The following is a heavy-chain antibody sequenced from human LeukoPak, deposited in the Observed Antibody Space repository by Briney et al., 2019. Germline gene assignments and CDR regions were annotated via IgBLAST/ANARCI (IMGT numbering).Heavy chain of an antibody. D-gene: IGHD2-15*01. CDR2: ISSDGSNT. CDR1: GFTFSSHW. J-gene: IGHJ4*02. CDR3: AREGIWSLDS. V-gene: IGHV3-74*01. Sequence: EPGGSLRLSCAASGFTFSSHWMHWVRQAPGKGLVWVSRISSDGSNTPYVDSVKGRFTISRDNAKNTLYLQMNSLRAEDTAVYYCAREGIWSLDSWGQGTLVTVSS.